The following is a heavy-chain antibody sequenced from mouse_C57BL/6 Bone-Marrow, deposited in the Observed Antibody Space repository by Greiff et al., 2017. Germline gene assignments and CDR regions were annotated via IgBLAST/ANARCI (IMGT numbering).Heavy chain of an antibody. CDR2: ISRGGSYT. V-gene: IGHV5-6*02. J-gene: IGHJ1*03. Sequence: EVKVEESGGDLVKPGGSLKLSCAASGFTFSSYGMSWVRQTPDKRLEWVATISRGGSYTYYPDSVKGRFTISRDNAKNTLYLQMSSLKSEDTAMYYCARHYSHYYGSSFNWYFDVWGTRTTVTVSS. CDR3: ARHYSHYYGSSFNWYFDV. CDR1: GFTFSSYG. D-gene: IGHD1-1*01.